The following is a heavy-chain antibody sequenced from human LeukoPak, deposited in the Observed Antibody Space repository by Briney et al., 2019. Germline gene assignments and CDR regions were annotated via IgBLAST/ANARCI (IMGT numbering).Heavy chain of an antibody. CDR1: KYTFTGYY. Sequence: ASVKVSCKTSKYTFTGYYIHWVRQAPGQGLEWMGWIDPNSGDTNYAQKFQGRVTMTRDTSISTAYMDLNRLTSGDTAVYFCARGRGSQSFDYWGQGTLVTVSS. CDR3: ARGRGSQSFDY. V-gene: IGHV1-2*02. CDR2: IDPNSGDT. J-gene: IGHJ4*02. D-gene: IGHD1-26*01.